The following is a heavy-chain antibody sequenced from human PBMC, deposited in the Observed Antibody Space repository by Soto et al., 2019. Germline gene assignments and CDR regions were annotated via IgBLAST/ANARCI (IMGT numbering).Heavy chain of an antibody. CDR1: GFTFSSYA. V-gene: IGHV3-23*01. J-gene: IGHJ5*02. Sequence: EVQLLESGGGLVQPGGSLRLSCAASGFTFSSYAMSWVRQAPGKGLEWVSAISGSGGSRYYADSVKGRFSISRDNSKNTLYLQMNSLRAEDTAVYYCAKDPEMATIEGWFDPWGQGTLVTVSS. D-gene: IGHD5-12*01. CDR2: ISGSGGSR. CDR3: AKDPEMATIEGWFDP.